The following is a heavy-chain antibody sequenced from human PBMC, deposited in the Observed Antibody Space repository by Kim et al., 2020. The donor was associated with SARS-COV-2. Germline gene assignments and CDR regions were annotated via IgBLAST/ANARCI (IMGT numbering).Heavy chain of an antibody. CDR3: APKDRHCSGGSCHSDWYFDL. J-gene: IGHJ2*01. V-gene: IGHV3-23*01. CDR1: GFTFSSYA. CDR2: ISGSGGCT. Sequence: GGSLRLSCAASGFTFSSYAMSWVRQAPGKGLEWVSAISGSGGCTYYADSVKGRFTISRDNSKNTLYLQMNSLRAEDTAVYYCAPKDRHCSGGSCHSDWYFDLWGRGTLVTVSS. D-gene: IGHD2-15*01.